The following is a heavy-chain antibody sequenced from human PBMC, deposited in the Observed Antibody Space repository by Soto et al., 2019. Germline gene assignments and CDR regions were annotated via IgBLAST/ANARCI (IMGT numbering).Heavy chain of an antibody. CDR2: IYPGDSDT. J-gene: IGHJ4*02. D-gene: IGHD5-12*01. CDR1: VYSFVSYW. CDR3: ARTDGYEIEY. V-gene: IGHV5-51*01. Sequence: PGESLKIACKGSVYSFVSYWIGWVRQMPGKGLEWMGIIYPGDSDTRYSPSFQGQVTISADKSITTVYLQWSSLKASDTATYYCARTDGYEIEYWGQGTLVTVSS.